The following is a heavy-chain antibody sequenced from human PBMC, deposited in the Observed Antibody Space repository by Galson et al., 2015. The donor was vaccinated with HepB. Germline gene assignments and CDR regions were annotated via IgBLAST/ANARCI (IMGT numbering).Heavy chain of an antibody. CDR3: ARVPAQGGFGELYHAFDI. CDR2: IYYSGST. J-gene: IGHJ3*02. V-gene: IGHV4-59*01. CDR1: GGSLSSYY. D-gene: IGHD3-10*01. Sequence: LSLTCTVSGGSLSSYYWSWIRQPPGKGLEWIGYIYYSGSTNYNPSLKSRVTISVDTSKNQFSLKLSSVTAADTAVYYCARVPAQGGFGELYHAFDIWGQGTMVTVSS.